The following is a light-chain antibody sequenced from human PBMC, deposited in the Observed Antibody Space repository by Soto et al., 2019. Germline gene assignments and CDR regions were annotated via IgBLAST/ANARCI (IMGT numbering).Light chain of an antibody. CDR3: QQLRMYPST. J-gene: IGKJ4*01. V-gene: IGKV1-9*01. CDR2: AAS. Sequence: IQLTQSPSSLSASVGDRVTITCRASQDIAIYLAWYQQKPWEAPKLLIYAASTLYGWVPSRFSGSGSGTDFALTITSLQAEDFATYYCQQLRMYPSTFGGGTKVDIK. CDR1: QDIAIY.